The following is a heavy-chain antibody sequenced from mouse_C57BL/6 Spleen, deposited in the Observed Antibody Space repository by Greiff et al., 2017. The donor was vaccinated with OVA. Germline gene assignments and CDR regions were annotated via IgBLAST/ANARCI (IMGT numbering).Heavy chain of an antibody. Sequence: QVQLQQSGAELVKPGASVKLSCKASGYTFTSYWMHWVKQRPGQGLEWIGMIHPNSGSTNYNEKFKSKATLTVDKSSSTAYMQLSSLTSEDSAVYYCARGYYGSLGAYWGQGTLVTVSA. CDR2: IHPNSGST. D-gene: IGHD1-1*01. V-gene: IGHV1-64*01. CDR1: GYTFTSYW. CDR3: ARGYYGSLGAY. J-gene: IGHJ3*01.